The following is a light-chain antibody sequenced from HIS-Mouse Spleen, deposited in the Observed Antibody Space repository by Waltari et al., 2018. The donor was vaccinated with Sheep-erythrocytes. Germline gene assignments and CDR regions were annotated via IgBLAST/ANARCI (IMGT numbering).Light chain of an antibody. Sequence: SYELTQPPSVSVSPGQTASITCSGDKLGDKYACWYQQKPGQSPVLVIYQDSKRPSGIPERFSGSNSGNTDTLTISGTQAMDEADYYCQAWDSSTAWNVVFGGGTKLTVL. CDR1: KLGDKY. CDR2: QDS. CDR3: QAWDSSTAWNVV. J-gene: IGLJ2*01. V-gene: IGLV3-1*01.